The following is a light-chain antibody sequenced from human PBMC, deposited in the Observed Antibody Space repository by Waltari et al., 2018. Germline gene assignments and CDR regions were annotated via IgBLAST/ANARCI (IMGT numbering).Light chain of an antibody. Sequence: DLQITQSPSSLSASVGDRVTITCQASQDSSNYLNLYQQQPGTAPTLLIYDASNLETGVPSRFSGSGAGTVFTFTISVLHAEDIASYYCQQYDNLRTFGGGTKVEIK. V-gene: IGKV1-33*01. CDR2: DAS. CDR3: QQYDNLRT. J-gene: IGKJ4*01. CDR1: QDSSNY.